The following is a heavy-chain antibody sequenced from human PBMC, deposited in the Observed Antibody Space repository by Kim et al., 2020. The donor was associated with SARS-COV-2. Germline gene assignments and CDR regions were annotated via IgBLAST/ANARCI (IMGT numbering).Heavy chain of an antibody. V-gene: IGHV3-21*01. CDR1: GFTFSSYS. CDR2: ISSSSSYI. Sequence: GGSLRLSCAASGFTFSSYSMNWVRQAPGKGLEWVSSISSSSSYIYYADSVKGRFTISRDNAKNSLYLQMNSLRAEDTAVYYCARGPGYCSGGSCYRGGLAFDIWGQGTMVTVSS. D-gene: IGHD2-15*01. CDR3: ARGPGYCSGGSCYRGGLAFDI. J-gene: IGHJ3*02.